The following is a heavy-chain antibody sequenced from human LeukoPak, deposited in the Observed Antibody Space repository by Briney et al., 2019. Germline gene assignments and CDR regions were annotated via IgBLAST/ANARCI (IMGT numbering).Heavy chain of an antibody. V-gene: IGHV3-74*01. CDR3: AREKNSGGLDY. CDR2: IKSDGSGT. Sequence: PGGSLRLSCAVSGFTFSSYWMHWVRQTPGKGLVWVSRIKSDGSGTSHADSVKGRFTISRDNAKNSLYLQMNSLRAGDTAVYFCAREKNSGGLDYWGQGTLVTVSS. CDR1: GFTFSSYW. J-gene: IGHJ4*02. D-gene: IGHD4-23*01.